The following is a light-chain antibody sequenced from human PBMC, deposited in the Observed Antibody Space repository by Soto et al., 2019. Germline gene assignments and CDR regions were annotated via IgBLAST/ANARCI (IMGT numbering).Light chain of an antibody. V-gene: IGKV3-15*01. CDR3: QYYDKLAKAIT. J-gene: IGKJ5*01. CDR2: DAS. Sequence: EVVLSQSTATLSVSPGDRSTLSCRASQYIGSAVAWYHQRSGQAPRLLIFDASVRVPTTPARFSGSVSGTEFTLTISRLEPEDFAVYYCQYYDKLAKAITFGQGTRLEIK. CDR1: QYIGSA.